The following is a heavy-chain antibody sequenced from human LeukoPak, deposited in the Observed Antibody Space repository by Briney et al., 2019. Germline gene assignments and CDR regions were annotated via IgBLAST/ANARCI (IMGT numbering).Heavy chain of an antibody. Sequence: SGPTLVKPTQTLTLTCTFSGFSLSTSGVGVGWIRQPPGKALEWLALIYWDDDKRYSPSLKSRLTITKDTSKNQVVLTMTNMDPVDTATYYCAHRRSTYYYDSSGLGHFDYWGQGTLVTVSS. V-gene: IGHV2-5*02. CDR3: AHRRSTYYYDSSGLGHFDY. J-gene: IGHJ4*02. CDR1: GFSLSTSGVG. D-gene: IGHD3-22*01. CDR2: IYWDDDK.